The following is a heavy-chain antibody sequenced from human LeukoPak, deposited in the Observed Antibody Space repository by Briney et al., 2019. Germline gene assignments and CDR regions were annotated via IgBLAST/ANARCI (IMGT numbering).Heavy chain of an antibody. J-gene: IGHJ6*03. Sequence: SETLSLTCAVYGGSFSGYYWSWIRQPPGKGLEWIGEINHSGSTNYNPSLKSRVTISVDTSKNQFSLKLSSVTAADTAVYYCARGNYQYYYGSGSYRYYYYMDVWGKETTVTVSS. D-gene: IGHD3-10*01. CDR1: GGSFSGYY. V-gene: IGHV4-34*01. CDR2: INHSGST. CDR3: ARGNYQYYYGSGSYRYYYYMDV.